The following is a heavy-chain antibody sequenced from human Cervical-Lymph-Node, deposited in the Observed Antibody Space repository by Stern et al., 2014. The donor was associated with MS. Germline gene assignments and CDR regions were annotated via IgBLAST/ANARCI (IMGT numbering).Heavy chain of an antibody. CDR1: GGTFSSYA. J-gene: IGHJ4*02. CDR3: ARSYGAVAGTGSDY. D-gene: IGHD6-19*01. V-gene: IGHV1-69*01. CDR2: IIPIFGTA. Sequence: VQLVQSGAEVKKPGSSVKVSCKASGGTFSSYAISWVRQAPGQGLEWMGGIIPIFGTANYAQKFQGRVTITADASTSTAYLKLSSLRSEDTSVYYCARSYGAVAGTGSDYWGQGTLVTVSS.